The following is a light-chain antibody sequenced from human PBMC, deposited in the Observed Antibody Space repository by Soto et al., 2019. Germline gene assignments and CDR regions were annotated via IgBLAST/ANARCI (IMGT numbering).Light chain of an antibody. CDR1: SSDVGSYNL. V-gene: IGLV2-23*01. CDR3: CSYAGGSAPPYV. CDR2: EGS. J-gene: IGLJ1*01. Sequence: SVLTQPASESGSPGQSITISCTGTSSDVGSYNLVSWYQQHPGKAPKLMIYEGSKRPSGVSNRFSGSKSGNTASLTISGLQAEDEADYYCCSYAGGSAPPYVFGLGLKVAVL.